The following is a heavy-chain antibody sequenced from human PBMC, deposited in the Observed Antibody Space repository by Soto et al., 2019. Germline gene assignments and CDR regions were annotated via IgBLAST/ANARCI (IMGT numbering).Heavy chain of an antibody. V-gene: IGHV4-31*11. CDR1: GGSISSGGYY. CDR3: SRGSSIAGLYYGLDV. CDR2: NYYSGIT. J-gene: IGHJ6*02. Sequence: PSETLSLTCAVSGGSISSGGYYWTWIRQHPGKGLEWIGYNYYSGITYYNPSLKSRVTISLDTSKNQFSLKLSSFTAADTVVYYCSRGSSIAGLYYGLDVWGQGTTVTVSS. D-gene: IGHD6-6*01.